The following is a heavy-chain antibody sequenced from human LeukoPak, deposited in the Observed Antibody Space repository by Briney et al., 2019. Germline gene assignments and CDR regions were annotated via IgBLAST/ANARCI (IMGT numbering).Heavy chain of an antibody. CDR1: GGSISSDDYC. D-gene: IGHD6-19*01. J-gene: IGHJ5*02. V-gene: IGHV4-61*08. CDR3: ARGTAVAGT. CDR2: IYYSGST. Sequence: SETLSLTCSVSGGSISSDDYCWNWIRQHPGKGLEWIGYIYYSGSTNYNPSLKSRVTISVDTSKNQFSLRLSSVTAADTAVYYCARGTAVAGTWGQGTLVTVSS.